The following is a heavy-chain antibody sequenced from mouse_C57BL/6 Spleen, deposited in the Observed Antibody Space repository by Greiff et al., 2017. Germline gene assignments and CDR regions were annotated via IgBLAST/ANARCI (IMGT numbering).Heavy chain of an antibody. V-gene: IGHV5-6*01. CDR3: ARHDDYGNVFAY. D-gene: IGHD2-1*01. J-gene: IGHJ3*01. CDR2: ISSGSSYT. Sequence: EVKLVESGGDLVKPGGSLKLSCAASGFTFSSYGMSWVRQTPDKRLEWVATISSGSSYTYYPDSVKGRFTISRDNAKNTLYLQMSSLKSEDTAMYYCARHDDYGNVFAYWGQGTLVTVSA. CDR1: GFTFSSYG.